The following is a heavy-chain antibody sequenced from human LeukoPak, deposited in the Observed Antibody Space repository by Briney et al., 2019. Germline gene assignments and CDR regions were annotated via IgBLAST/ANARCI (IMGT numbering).Heavy chain of an antibody. CDR1: GFTFSSYE. Sequence: GGSLRLSCAVSGFTFSSYEMNWVRQAPGKGLEGVSYISSRGSTIYYADSVKGRFTISRDNAKNSLYLQMTSLRAEDTALYYCAKDMGLTGDYYYGMDVWGQGTTVTVSS. J-gene: IGHJ6*02. CDR2: ISSRGSTI. D-gene: IGHD1-14*01. V-gene: IGHV3-48*03. CDR3: AKDMGLTGDYYYGMDV.